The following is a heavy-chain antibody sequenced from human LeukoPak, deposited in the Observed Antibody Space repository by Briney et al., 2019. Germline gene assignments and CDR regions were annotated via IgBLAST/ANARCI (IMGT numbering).Heavy chain of an antibody. J-gene: IGHJ4*02. CDR1: GFTFSDYH. CDR3: ARGSSPPDY. D-gene: IGHD6-13*01. V-gene: IGHV3-11*01. CDR2: ISGRGRTI. Sequence: PGGSLRLSCAASGFTFSDYHMSWIRQAPGKGLEWVSDISGRGRTIYYADSAKGRFTISRDNAKNSLYLQLNSLRVEDTAVYYCARGSSPPDYWGQGTLVTVSP.